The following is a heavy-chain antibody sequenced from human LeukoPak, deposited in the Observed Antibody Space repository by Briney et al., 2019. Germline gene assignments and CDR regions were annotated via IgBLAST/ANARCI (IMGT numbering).Heavy chain of an antibody. V-gene: IGHV1-69*13. J-gene: IGHJ4*02. D-gene: IGHD3-22*01. Sequence: SVKVSCKASGGTFSSYAISWVRQAPGQGLEWMGGIIPIFGTANYAQKFQGRVTITADESTSTAYMELSSLRSEDTAVYYCARDEGSYYDSSGYLGFDYWGQGTLVTVSS. CDR3: ARDEGSYYDSSGYLGFDY. CDR1: GGTFSSYA. CDR2: IIPIFGTA.